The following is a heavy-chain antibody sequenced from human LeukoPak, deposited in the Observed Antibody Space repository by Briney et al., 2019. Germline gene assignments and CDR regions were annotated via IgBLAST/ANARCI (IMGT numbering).Heavy chain of an antibody. J-gene: IGHJ4*02. Sequence: SETLSLTCTVSNGSISSYYWSWIRQPPGKGLEWIGYIYYSGSTYYNPSLKSRVTISVDTSKNQFSLKLSSVTAADTAVYYCARRGSSGYYLGYWGQGTLVTVSS. CDR1: NGSISSYY. CDR3: ARRGSSGYYLGY. V-gene: IGHV4-59*06. CDR2: IYYSGST. D-gene: IGHD3-22*01.